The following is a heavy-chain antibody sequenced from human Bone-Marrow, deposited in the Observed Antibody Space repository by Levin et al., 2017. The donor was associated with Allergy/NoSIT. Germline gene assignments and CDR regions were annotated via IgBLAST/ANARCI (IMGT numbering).Heavy chain of an antibody. CDR1: GFTFSSYA. CDR2: TSATGSST. CDR3: VKGGTSSFRYYFDS. V-gene: IGHV3-23*01. Sequence: QHGESLKISCAASGFTFSSYAMAWVRQAPGKGLEWVSSTSATGSSTYYADSVKGRFTMSRDNSNNTVYLQMNSLRAEDTAIYFCVKGGTSSFRYYFDSWGQGTLVTVSS. D-gene: IGHD2-2*01. J-gene: IGHJ4*02.